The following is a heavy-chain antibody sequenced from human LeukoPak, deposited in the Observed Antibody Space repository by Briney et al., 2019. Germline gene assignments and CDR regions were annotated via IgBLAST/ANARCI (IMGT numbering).Heavy chain of an antibody. CDR3: ARGGYSSGWFRDAFDI. D-gene: IGHD6-19*01. V-gene: IGHV4-34*01. Sequence: GSLRLSCAASGFTFSSYAMSWIRQPPGKGLEWIGEINHSGSTNYNPSLKSRVTISVDTSKNQFSPKLSSVTAADTAVYYCARGGYSSGWFRDAFDIWGQGTMVTVSS. CDR2: INHSGST. J-gene: IGHJ3*02. CDR1: GFTFSSYA.